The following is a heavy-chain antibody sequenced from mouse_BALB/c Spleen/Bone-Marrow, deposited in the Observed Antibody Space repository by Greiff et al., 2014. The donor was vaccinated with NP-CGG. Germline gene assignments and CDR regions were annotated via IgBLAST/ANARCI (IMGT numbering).Heavy chain of an antibody. D-gene: IGHD2-1*01. CDR2: IDPANGNT. CDR1: GFNIKDTY. CDR3: AIYYGNYYAMDY. J-gene: IGHJ4*01. V-gene: IGHV14-3*02. Sequence: EVQLQQSGAELVKPGASVKLSCTASGFNIKDTYMHWVKQRPEQGLEWIGRIDPANGNTKYDPKFQGKATITADTSSNTAYLQLSSLTAEDTAVYYCAIYYGNYYAMDYWGQGTSVTVSS.